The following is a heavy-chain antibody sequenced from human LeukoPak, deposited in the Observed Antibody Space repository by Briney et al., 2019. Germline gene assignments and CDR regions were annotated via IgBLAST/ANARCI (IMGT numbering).Heavy chain of an antibody. CDR1: GGSISSGSYY. V-gene: IGHV4-61*02. Sequence: SETLSLTCTVSGGSISSGSYYWSWIRQPAGKGLEWIGRIYTSGSTNYNPSLKSRVTISVDTSKNQFSLKLSSVTAADTAVYYCARSLYYFGSDSFDIWGQGTMVTVSS. CDR3: ARSLYYFGSDSFDI. D-gene: IGHD3-10*01. J-gene: IGHJ3*02. CDR2: IYTSGST.